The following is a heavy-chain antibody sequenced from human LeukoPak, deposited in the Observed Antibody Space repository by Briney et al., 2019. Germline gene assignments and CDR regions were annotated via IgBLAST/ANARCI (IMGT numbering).Heavy chain of an antibody. J-gene: IGHJ4*02. D-gene: IGHD1-26*01. CDR3: ARIGTWPSNDFDY. V-gene: IGHV1-2*02. CDR1: GYTFTGYY. Sequence: GASVKVSCKASGYTFTGYYIHWVRQAPGQGLEWMGWINPNSGGTNNAQKFQGRVTMTRDTSISTAYMELSRLRSDDTAVYYCARIGTWPSNDFDYWGQGTLVTVSS. CDR2: INPNSGGT.